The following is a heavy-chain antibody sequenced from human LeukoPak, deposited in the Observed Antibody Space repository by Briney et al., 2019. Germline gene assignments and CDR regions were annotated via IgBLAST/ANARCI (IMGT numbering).Heavy chain of an antibody. J-gene: IGHJ3*02. Sequence: SVKVSCKPSGYTFNNYGITWVRQAPGQGLEWMGGIIPIFGTANYAQKFQGRVTITTDESTSTAYMELSSLRSEDTAVYYCASSQDIVVVVAATADDGYAFDIWGQGTMVTVSS. V-gene: IGHV1-69*05. CDR1: GYTFNNYG. CDR3: ASSQDIVVVVAATADDGYAFDI. D-gene: IGHD2-15*01. CDR2: IIPIFGTA.